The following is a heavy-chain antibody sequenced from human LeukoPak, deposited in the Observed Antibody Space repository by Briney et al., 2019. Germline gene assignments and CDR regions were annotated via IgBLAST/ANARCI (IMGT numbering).Heavy chain of an antibody. D-gene: IGHD3-10*01. J-gene: IGHJ6*02. V-gene: IGHV3-30-3*01. Sequence: GGSLRLSCAASGFTFSSYAMNWVRQAPGKGLEWVAFISYDGSNKYYADSVKGRFTISRDNSKNTLYLQMNSLRAEDTAVYYCASQGGLLWFGELLGGVDVWGQGTTVTVSS. CDR1: GFTFSSYA. CDR2: ISYDGSNK. CDR3: ASQGGLLWFGELLGGVDV.